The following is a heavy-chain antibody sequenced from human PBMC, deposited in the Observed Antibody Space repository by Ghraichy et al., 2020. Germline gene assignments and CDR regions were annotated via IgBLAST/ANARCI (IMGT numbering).Heavy chain of an antibody. CDR2: IIPIFGTA. V-gene: IGHV1-69*13. CDR3: ARVRWGSSGGNYYYYGMDV. D-gene: IGHD6-6*01. CDR1: GGPFSSYA. Sequence: SVKVSCKASGGPFSSYAISWVRQAPGQGLEWMGGIIPIFGTANYAQKFQGRVTITADESTSTAYMELSSLRSEDTAVYYCARVRWGSSGGNYYYYGMDVWGQGTTVTVAS. J-gene: IGHJ6*02.